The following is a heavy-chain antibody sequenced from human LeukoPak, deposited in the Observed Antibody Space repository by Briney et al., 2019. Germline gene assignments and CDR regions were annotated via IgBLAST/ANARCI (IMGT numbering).Heavy chain of an antibody. D-gene: IGHD6-13*01. Sequence: GGSLRLSCAASGFTFSSYAMHWVRQAPGKGLEFVSVISSNGGSTYYANSVKGRFTISRDNSKNTLYLQMGSLRAEDMAVYCCAREEELSSSSWDYYYYMDVWGKGTTVTVSS. V-gene: IGHV3-64*01. J-gene: IGHJ6*03. CDR2: ISSNGGST. CDR3: AREEELSSSSWDYYYYMDV. CDR1: GFTFSSYA.